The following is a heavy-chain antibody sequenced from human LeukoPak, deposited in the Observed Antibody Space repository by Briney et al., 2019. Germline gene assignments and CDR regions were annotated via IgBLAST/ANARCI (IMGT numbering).Heavy chain of an antibody. CDR2: INPNGGGT. V-gene: IGHV1-2*02. D-gene: IGHD6-19*01. CDR1: GYTFTGYY. Sequence: ASVKVSCKASGYTFTGYYMHWVRQAPGQGLEWMGWINPNGGGTNYAQKFQGRVTMTRDTSISTAYMELSRLRSDDTAVYYCARDMAGSGWADYWGQGTLVTVSS. J-gene: IGHJ4*02. CDR3: ARDMAGSGWADY.